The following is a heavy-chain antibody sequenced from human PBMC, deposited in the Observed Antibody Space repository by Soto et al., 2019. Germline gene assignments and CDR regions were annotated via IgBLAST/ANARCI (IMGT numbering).Heavy chain of an antibody. CDR3: AREGFCSSGSCALYFHNFFGMDV. CDR2: ISTYNENT. J-gene: IGHJ6*02. D-gene: IGHD2-15*01. CDR1: GYTLGRYG. V-gene: IGHV1-18*01. Sequence: QAQLVQSGAEVKKPGASVKVSCKASGYTLGRYGISWVRQAPGQGLEWMGWISTYNENTKYAQKFQGRVTMTTDTSTSTAYMELRTLTSDDTAMYYCAREGFCSSGSCALYFHNFFGMDVWGQGTTVTVSS.